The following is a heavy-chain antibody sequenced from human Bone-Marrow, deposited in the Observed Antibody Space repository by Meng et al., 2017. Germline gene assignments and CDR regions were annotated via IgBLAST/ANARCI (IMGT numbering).Heavy chain of an antibody. CDR1: GFPFSSYG. CDR3: ARVFDTYYFDS. J-gene: IGHJ4*02. Sequence: GQLVESGGGGVQPVRSLRLSCAASGFPFSSYGMHWVRQAPGKGLEWVALIWSDGSNKYYEDSVKGRFTISRDNSKNTLYLQMNSLRAEDTALYYCARVFDTYYFDSWGQGTLVTVSS. V-gene: IGHV3-33*01. CDR2: IWSDGSNK.